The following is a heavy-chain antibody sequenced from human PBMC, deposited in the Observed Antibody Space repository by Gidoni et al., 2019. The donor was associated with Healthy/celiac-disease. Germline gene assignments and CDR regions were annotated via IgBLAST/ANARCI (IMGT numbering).Heavy chain of an antibody. D-gene: IGHD1-26*01. J-gene: IGHJ6*02. Sequence: EVQLVESGGGLVQPGRSLRLSCAASGFTLDDYAMHWVRQAPGKGLEWVSGISWNSGSIGYADSVKGRFTISRDNAKNSLYLQMNSLRAEDTALYYCAKDIWVGATILEYYYYGMDVWGQGTTVTVSS. CDR2: ISWNSGSI. CDR3: AKDIWVGATILEYYYYGMDV. CDR1: GFTLDDYA. V-gene: IGHV3-9*01.